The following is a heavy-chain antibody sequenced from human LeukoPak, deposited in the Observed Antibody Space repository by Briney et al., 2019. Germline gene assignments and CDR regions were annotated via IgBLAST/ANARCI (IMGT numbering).Heavy chain of an antibody. CDR2: IYTSGST. D-gene: IGHD6-13*01. CDR1: GGSISSYY. J-gene: IGHJ3*02. V-gene: IGHV4-4*07. Sequence: PSETLSLTCTVSGGSISSYYWSWIRQPAGKGLEWIGRIYTSGSTNYNPSLKSRVTMSVDTSKNQFSLKLSSVTAADTAVYYCARDREAAARDDAFDIWGQGTMVTVSS. CDR3: ARDREAAARDDAFDI.